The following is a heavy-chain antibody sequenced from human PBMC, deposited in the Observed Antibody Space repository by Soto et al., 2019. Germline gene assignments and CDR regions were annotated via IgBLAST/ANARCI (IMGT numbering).Heavy chain of an antibody. CDR2: ISAYNGST. J-gene: IGHJ6*02. D-gene: IGHD1-26*01. V-gene: IGHV1-18*01. Sequence: ASVKVSCKASGYTFTSYGISWVRQAPGQGLEWMGWISAYNGSTNYAQKLQGRVTMTTDTSTSTAYMELRSLRSDDTAVYYCARDRGGRAPARVASYYYYGMDVWGQGTTVTVSS. CDR3: ARDRGGRAPARVASYYYYGMDV. CDR1: GYTFTSYG.